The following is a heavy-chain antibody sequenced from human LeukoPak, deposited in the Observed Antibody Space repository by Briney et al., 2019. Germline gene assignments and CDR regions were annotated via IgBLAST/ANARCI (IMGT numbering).Heavy chain of an antibody. CDR1: GYTFTGYY. J-gene: IGHJ4*02. Sequence: ASVKVSCKASGYTFTGYYMHWVRQAPGQGLEWLGWISVYNGNTRYAQKFQDRVTMTTDTSTNTAYMELRSLRSDDTAVYHCARDVYAKVTSVTTVGYWGQGTLVTVSS. D-gene: IGHD4-17*01. CDR3: ARDVYAKVTSVTTVGY. CDR2: ISVYNGNT. V-gene: IGHV1-18*04.